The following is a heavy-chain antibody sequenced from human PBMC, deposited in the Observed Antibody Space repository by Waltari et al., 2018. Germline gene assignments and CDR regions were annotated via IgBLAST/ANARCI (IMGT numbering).Heavy chain of an antibody. V-gene: IGHV3-30*02. CDR1: GFTFSSYG. CDR2: IRYDGINK. J-gene: IGHJ6*02. D-gene: IGHD6-13*01. CDR3: AKDIAADSVYYYYGMDV. Sequence: QVQLVESGGGVVQPGGSLRLSCAASGFTFSSYGMHWVRQAPGKGLEWVAFIRYDGINKYYADSVKGRFTISRDNSKNTLYLQMNSLRAEDTAVYYCAKDIAADSVYYYYGMDVWGQGTTVTVSS.